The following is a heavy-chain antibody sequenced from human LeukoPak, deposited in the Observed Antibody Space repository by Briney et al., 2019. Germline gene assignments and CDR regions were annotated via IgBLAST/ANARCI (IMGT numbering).Heavy chain of an antibody. D-gene: IGHD1-26*01. J-gene: IGHJ4*02. V-gene: IGHV3-7*01. CDR3: ARGRVGATTLGGLHCLDY. CDR2: IKQDGSEK. Sequence: GGSLRLSCAASGFTFSSYWMSWVRQAPGKGLEWVANIKQDGSEKYYVDSVKGRFTISRDNAKNSLYLQMNSLRAEDTAVYYCARGRVGATTLGGLHCLDYWGQGTLVTVSS. CDR1: GFTFSSYW.